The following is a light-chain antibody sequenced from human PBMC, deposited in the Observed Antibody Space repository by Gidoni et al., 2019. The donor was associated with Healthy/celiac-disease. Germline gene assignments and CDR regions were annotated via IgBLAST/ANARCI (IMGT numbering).Light chain of an antibody. CDR1: SSDVGGYNY. CDR3: SSYTRSSTLGV. CDR2: EVS. V-gene: IGLV2-14*01. Sequence: QSALTQPASVSGSPGQSITISCTGTSSDVGGYNYVSWYQQHPGKAPKLMIYEVSNRPSGVSNRFSGSKSGNTASLTISGLQAEDEADYYCSSYTRSSTLGVFGTGTKVTVL. J-gene: IGLJ1*01.